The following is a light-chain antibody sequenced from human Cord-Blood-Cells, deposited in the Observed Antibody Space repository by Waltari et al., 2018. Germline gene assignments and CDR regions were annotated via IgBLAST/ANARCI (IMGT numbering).Light chain of an antibody. J-gene: IGKJ1*01. Sequence: DLQMTQSPSTLSASVGDRVTITCRASQSISSWLAWYQQKPGKAPKLLIYDACSLESGVPSRFSGSGSGTEFTLTISSLQPDDFATYYCQQYNSYSRTFGQGTKVEIK. CDR2: DAC. CDR3: QQYNSYSRT. V-gene: IGKV1-5*01. CDR1: QSISSW.